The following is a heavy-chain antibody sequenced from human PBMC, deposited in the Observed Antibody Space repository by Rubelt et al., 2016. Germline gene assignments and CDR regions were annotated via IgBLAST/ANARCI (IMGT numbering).Heavy chain of an antibody. J-gene: IGHJ5*01. V-gene: IGHV3-33*01. D-gene: IGHD6-6*01. CDR1: EFTFSNYG. CDR3: ARDRVAVRGCFDS. Sequence: GRSLRLSCAASEFTFSNYGMHWVRQAPGKGLEWVAIIWYDGGNKYYADSVKGRFTISRDNSKNTLYLPMNSLRVEDTGVYCCARDRVAVRGCFDSWGQGTLVTVSS. CDR2: IWYDGGNK.